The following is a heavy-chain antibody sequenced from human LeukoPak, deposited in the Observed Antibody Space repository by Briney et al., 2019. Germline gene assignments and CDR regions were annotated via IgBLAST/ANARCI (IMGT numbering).Heavy chain of an antibody. D-gene: IGHD4-17*01. V-gene: IGHV3-33*01. CDR1: GFTFSSYG. CDR2: IWYDGSNK. J-gene: IGHJ4*02. CDR3: ARDRYGDHYYFDY. Sequence: GGSLRLSCAASGFTFSSYGMHWVRQAPGKGLEWVAVIWYDGSNKYYADSVKGRFTISRDNSKNTLYLQMNSLRAEDTAVYYCARDRYGDHYYFDYWGQGTLVTVSS.